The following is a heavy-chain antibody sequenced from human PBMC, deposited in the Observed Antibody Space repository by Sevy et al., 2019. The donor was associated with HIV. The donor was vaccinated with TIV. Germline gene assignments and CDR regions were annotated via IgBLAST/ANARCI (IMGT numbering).Heavy chain of an antibody. V-gene: IGHV3-48*02. D-gene: IGHD3-22*01. Sequence: GGSLRLSCAASAFTFSSYSTNWVRQAPGKGLEWVSYISRSSSTIYYADSVKGRFTISRDNAKNSLYLQMNSLRDEDTAVYYCARERKMYDSSGYYFHFDYWGQGTLVTVSS. CDR3: ARERKMYDSSGYYFHFDY. CDR1: AFTFSSYS. CDR2: ISRSSSTI. J-gene: IGHJ4*02.